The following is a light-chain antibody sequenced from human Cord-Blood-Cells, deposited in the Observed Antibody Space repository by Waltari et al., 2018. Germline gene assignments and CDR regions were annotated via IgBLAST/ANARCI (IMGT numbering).Light chain of an antibody. J-gene: IGLJ1*01. CDR3: CSYAGSYTYV. CDR1: SSDVGGYNY. V-gene: IGLV2-11*01. CDR2: DVS. Sequence: QSALTQPRSVSGSPGQSFTISCTRTSSDVGGYNYVSCYQQHPGKAPKLMIYDVSKRPSGVPDRFSGSKSGNTASLTISGLQAEDEADYYCCSYAGSYTYVFGTGTKVTVL.